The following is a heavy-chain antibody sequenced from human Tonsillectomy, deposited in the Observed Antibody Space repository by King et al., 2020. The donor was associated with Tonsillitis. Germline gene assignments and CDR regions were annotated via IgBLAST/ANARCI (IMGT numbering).Heavy chain of an antibody. CDR3: ARQILDSEDSAHLFDY. Sequence: QLQESGPGLVKPSETLSLTCTVSGGSFSSSSHYWGWIRQPPGKGLQWIGSIYYGGNTYSNPSLKSRITISVDTSNNQFSPKLSSVTAADTAVYYCARQILDSEDSAHLFDYWGQGTLVTVSS. CDR1: GGSFSSSSHY. D-gene: IGHD2-15*01. J-gene: IGHJ4*02. CDR2: IYYGGNT. V-gene: IGHV4-39*01.